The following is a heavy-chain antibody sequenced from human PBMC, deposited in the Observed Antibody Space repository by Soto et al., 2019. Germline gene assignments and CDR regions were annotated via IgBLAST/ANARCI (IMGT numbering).Heavy chain of an antibody. V-gene: IGHV3-30*18. Sequence: GGSLRLSCAASGFTFSSYGMHWVRQAPGKGLEWVAVISYDGSNKYYADSVKGRFTISRDNSKNTLYLQMNSLRAEDTAVYYCAKVLGSEYYYYYDVMDFWGQGSTVTGSS. J-gene: IGHJ6*02. CDR3: AKVLGSEYYYYYDVMDF. CDR1: GFTFSSYG. D-gene: IGHD3-16*01. CDR2: ISYDGSNK.